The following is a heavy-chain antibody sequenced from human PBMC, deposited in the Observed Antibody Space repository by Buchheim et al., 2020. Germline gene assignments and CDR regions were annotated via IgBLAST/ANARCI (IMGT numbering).Heavy chain of an antibody. V-gene: IGHV2-5*02. CDR3: AHSHTNGWRYWYFDL. J-gene: IGHJ2*01. CDR2: IFWDDDK. D-gene: IGHD6-19*01. CDR1: GFSLSSSGVG. Sequence: QITLNESGPTLVKPTETLTLTCTFSGFSLSSSGVGVGWVRQPPGMALEWLALIFWDDDKRYSPSLNRRLTITKDTSKNQLVLTMANMDPMDTATYYCAHSHTNGWRYWYFDLWGRGTL.